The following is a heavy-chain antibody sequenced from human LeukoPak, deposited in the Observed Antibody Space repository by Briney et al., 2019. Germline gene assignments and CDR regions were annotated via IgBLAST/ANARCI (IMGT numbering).Heavy chain of an antibody. CDR2: IYTSGST. V-gene: IGHV4-4*07. Sequence: SETLSLTCTVSGGSISSYYWSWIRQPARKGLEWIGRIYTSGSTNYNPSLKSRVTMSVDTSKNQFPLKLSSVTAADTAVYYCARDRRSVWFGLGDYWGQGTLVTVSS. CDR3: ARDRRSVWFGLGDY. D-gene: IGHD3-10*01. CDR1: GGSISSYY. J-gene: IGHJ4*02.